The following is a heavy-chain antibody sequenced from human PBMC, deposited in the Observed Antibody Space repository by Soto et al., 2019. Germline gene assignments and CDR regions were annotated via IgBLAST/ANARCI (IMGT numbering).Heavy chain of an antibody. D-gene: IGHD3-10*01. CDR1: GYTFTSNP. J-gene: IGHJ4*02. CDR3: ARSRGSYYTNFDS. V-gene: IGHV1-69*08. Sequence: GASVKVSCKASGYTFTSNPMHWVRHAPGQGLEWVGRVIPILGASNFAQKFQGRVTISADKSADTAYMVLTGLTSEDTAVYYCARSRGSYYTNFDSWGQGTLVTVSS. CDR2: VIPILGAS.